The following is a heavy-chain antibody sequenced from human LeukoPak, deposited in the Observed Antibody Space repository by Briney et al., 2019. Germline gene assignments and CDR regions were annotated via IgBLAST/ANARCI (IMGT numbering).Heavy chain of an antibody. V-gene: IGHV3-33*01. Sequence: GKSLRLSCAASGFTFSSYGMHWVRQASGKGLEWVAVIWSDGSNTYYADSVKGRFTISRDTSKNTLYLQMNSLRAEDTAIYYCARSTVTTHGYFDYWGQGTLVTVSS. CDR1: GFTFSSYG. CDR2: IWSDGSNT. D-gene: IGHD4-17*01. J-gene: IGHJ4*02. CDR3: ARSTVTTHGYFDY.